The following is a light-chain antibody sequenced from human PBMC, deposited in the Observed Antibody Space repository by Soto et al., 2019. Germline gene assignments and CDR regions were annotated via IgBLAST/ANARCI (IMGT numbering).Light chain of an antibody. CDR3: QQSYSNPRT. J-gene: IGKJ2*01. Sequence: IQLTQSPSSLCACVGDRVIITFRASQSISDYLNWYQQKPGKAPKVLIYGVSTLQSGVPSRFSGSGSGTEFTLTISSLQREDFATYYCQQSYSNPRTFGQGTKVDIK. CDR2: GVS. V-gene: IGKV1-39*01. CDR1: QSISDY.